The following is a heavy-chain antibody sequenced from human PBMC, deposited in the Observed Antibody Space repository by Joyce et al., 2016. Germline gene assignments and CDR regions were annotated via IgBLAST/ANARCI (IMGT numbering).Heavy chain of an antibody. J-gene: IGHJ4*02. V-gene: IGHV3-74*01. CDR2: IKSYGSST. D-gene: IGHD1-26*01. CDR1: GLTFSSHW. CDR3: ARDSIVGATKHDY. Sequence: EVQLVESGGGLVQPGGSLRLSCAAFGLTFSSHWMNWVRQAPGKGLVCVSRIKSYGSSTSYADSVKGRFTISRDNAKNTLYLQMNSLRAEDTAVYYCARDSIVGATKHDYWGQGTLVIVSS.